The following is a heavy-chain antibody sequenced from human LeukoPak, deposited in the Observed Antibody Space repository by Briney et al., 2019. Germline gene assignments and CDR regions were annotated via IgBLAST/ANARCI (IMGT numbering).Heavy chain of an antibody. CDR1: GGSFSGSY. D-gene: IGHD2-21*02. J-gene: IGHJ4*02. V-gene: IGHV4-34*01. Sequence: SETLSPTCTVYGGSFSGSYWSWIRQPPGKGLEWIGDINHSGSTNYNPSLKSRVTISVDTSKNQFSLKLSSVTAADTAVYYCAMVVTATIDYWGQGTLVTVSS. CDR2: INHSGST. CDR3: AMVVTATIDY.